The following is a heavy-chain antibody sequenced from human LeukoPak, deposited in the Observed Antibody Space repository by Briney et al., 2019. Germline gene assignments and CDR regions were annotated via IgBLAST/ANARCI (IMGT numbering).Heavy chain of an antibody. D-gene: IGHD3-16*01. CDR2: IKTDGRTT. J-gene: IGHJ4*02. Sequence: GGSLRLSCAASGMTFSNHWMHWVLQAPGKGLVWVSLIKTDGRTTIYADSVKGRFTISRDNGKSTLYLQMNSLRAEDTATYYCTTGPSYGYEWWGQGTVVTISS. CDR1: GMTFSNHW. V-gene: IGHV3-74*01. CDR3: TTGPSYGYEW.